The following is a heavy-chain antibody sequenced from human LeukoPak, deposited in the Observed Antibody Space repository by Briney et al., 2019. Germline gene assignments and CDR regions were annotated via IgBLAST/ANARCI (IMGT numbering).Heavy chain of an antibody. J-gene: IGHJ4*02. CDR1: GFTFSSYW. Sequence: QPGGSLRLSCAASGFTFSSYWMHWVRQAPGKGLEWVSRINSDGGSTTYADSVKGRSTISRDNAKNTMYLQMSSLRADDSAVYYCGRGGLTGQMAAFDYWGQGALVTVST. CDR2: INSDGGST. CDR3: GRGGLTGQMAAFDY. V-gene: IGHV3-74*01. D-gene: IGHD3-9*01.